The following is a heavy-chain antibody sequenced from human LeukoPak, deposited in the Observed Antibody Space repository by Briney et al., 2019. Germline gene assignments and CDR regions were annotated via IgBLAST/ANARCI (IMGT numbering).Heavy chain of an antibody. V-gene: IGHV3-66*01. CDR2: IYSAGNT. J-gene: IGHJ4*02. D-gene: IGHD3-22*01. CDR3: ARAHDRGYYSGFDY. CDR1: GFTVSSNY. Sequence: GGSLRLSCAASGFTVSSNYMSWVRQAPGKGLEWVSVIYSAGNTYYADPVQGRFTMSRENPENTLYLQMNSLRAEDTAVYSCARAHDRGYYSGFDYWGQGTLVTVSS.